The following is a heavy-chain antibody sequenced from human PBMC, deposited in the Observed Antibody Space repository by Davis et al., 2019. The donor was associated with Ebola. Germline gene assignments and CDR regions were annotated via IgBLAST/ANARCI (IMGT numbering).Heavy chain of an antibody. CDR1: GFTFSSYA. D-gene: IGHD6-19*01. CDR2: ITSRGGST. Sequence: GGSLRLSCAASGFTFSSYAMTWARQAPGKGLEWVSAITSRGGSTYYADSVKGRFTISRDNSKNTLYLQMNSLRVEDTAVYYCAKGGSGWPSDYSYGMGVWGKGTTVTVSS. J-gene: IGHJ6*04. V-gene: IGHV3-23*01. CDR3: AKGGSGWPSDYSYGMGV.